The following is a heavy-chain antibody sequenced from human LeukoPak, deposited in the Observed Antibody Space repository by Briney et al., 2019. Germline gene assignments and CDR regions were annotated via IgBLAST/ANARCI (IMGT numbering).Heavy chain of an antibody. V-gene: IGHV3-30*18. CDR2: ISYDGSNK. Sequence: GRSLRLSCAASGFTFSSYGMHWVRQAPGKGLEWVAVISYDGSNKYYADSVKGRFTISRDNSKNTLYLQMNSLRAEDTAVYYCAKDQYYYDGSGYYMPDYWGQGTLVTVSS. CDR1: GFTFSSYG. D-gene: IGHD3-22*01. J-gene: IGHJ4*02. CDR3: AKDQYYYDGSGYYMPDY.